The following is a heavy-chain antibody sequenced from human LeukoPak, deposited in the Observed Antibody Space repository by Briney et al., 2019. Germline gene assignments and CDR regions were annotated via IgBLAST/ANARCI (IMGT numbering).Heavy chain of an antibody. CDR1: GGTFSSYA. D-gene: IGHD3-16*02. J-gene: IGHJ4*02. Sequence: GASVKVSCKAFGGTFSSYAISWVRQAPGQGLEWMGRIIPIFGTANYAQKFQGRVTITTDESTSTAYMELSSLRFEDTAVYYCARVRLRLGELSLWDWGQGTLVTVSS. V-gene: IGHV1-69*05. CDR3: ARVRLRLGELSLWD. CDR2: IIPIFGTA.